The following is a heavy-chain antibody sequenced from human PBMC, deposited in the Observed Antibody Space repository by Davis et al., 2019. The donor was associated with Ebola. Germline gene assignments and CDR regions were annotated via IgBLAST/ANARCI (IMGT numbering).Heavy chain of an antibody. D-gene: IGHD2-21*02. Sequence: GESLKISCAASGFTFSSSSMNWVRQAPGKGLEWVSHSSSSRTTAHYADSVKGRFTISRDNVKGSLYLQMNSLRDEDTAVYYCARGVDYGFDIWGQGTMVTVSS. CDR3: ARGVDYGFDI. V-gene: IGHV3-48*02. CDR2: SSSSRTTA. CDR1: GFTFSSSS. J-gene: IGHJ3*02.